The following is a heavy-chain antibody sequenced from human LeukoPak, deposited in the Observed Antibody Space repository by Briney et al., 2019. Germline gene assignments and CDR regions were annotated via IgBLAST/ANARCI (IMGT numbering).Heavy chain of an antibody. CDR3: AKDPLEYSSSSGDYYYYYYMDV. J-gene: IGHJ6*03. D-gene: IGHD6-6*01. Sequence: GGSLRLSCAASGFTFSSYAMHWVRQAPGKGLEWVAVISYDGSNKYYADSVKGRFTISRDNSKNTLYLQMNSLRAEDTAVYYCAKDPLEYSSSSGDYYYYYYMDVWGKGTTVTVSS. V-gene: IGHV3-30-3*01. CDR1: GFTFSSYA. CDR2: ISYDGSNK.